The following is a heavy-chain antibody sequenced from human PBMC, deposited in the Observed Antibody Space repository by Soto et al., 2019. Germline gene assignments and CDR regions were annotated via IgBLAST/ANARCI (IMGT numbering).Heavy chain of an antibody. CDR2: ISAHNGNT. Sequence: QVQLVQSGVEVKKPGASVKVSCKASGYTFTSYGISWVRQAPGQGLERMGWISAHNGNTNYARKLQGRVTTTTEPSTSTAYMELRSLRSDDTAVYYCARRSAGMDVWGQGTTVTVSS. V-gene: IGHV1-18*01. CDR3: ARRSAGMDV. CDR1: GYTFTSYG. J-gene: IGHJ6*02.